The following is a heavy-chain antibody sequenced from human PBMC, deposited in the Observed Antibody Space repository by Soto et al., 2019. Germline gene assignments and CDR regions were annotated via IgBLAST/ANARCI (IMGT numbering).Heavy chain of an antibody. D-gene: IGHD2-21*01. J-gene: IGHJ6*02. V-gene: IGHV1-69*13. CDR1: GGTFISYA. CDR3: ARGVGVVNAIHSYYYYGMDV. Sequence: SVKVSFKAAGGTFISYAISWVRQAPGQGLEWMGGIIPIFGTANYAQKFQGRVTITADESTSTAYMELSSLRSEDTAVYYCARGVGVVNAIHSYYYYGMDVWGQGTTVTVSS. CDR2: IIPIFGTA.